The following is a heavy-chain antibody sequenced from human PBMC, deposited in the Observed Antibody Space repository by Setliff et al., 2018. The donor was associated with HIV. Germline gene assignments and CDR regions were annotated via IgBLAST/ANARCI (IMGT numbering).Heavy chain of an antibody. D-gene: IGHD1-1*01. J-gene: IGHJ5*02. CDR2: INPSGGST. CDR1: GDIFTSYY. Sequence: ASVKVSCKASGDIFTSYYMHWVRQAPGQGPEWMGVINPSGGSTIYAQKFQGRVTITTDESTSTAYMELSSLGSEDTAVYYCAGGLVSQKVPFDPWGQGTLVTVSS. CDR3: AGGLVSQKVPFDP. V-gene: IGHV1-46*01.